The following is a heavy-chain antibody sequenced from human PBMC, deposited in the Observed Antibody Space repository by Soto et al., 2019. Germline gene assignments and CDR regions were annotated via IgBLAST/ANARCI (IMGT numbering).Heavy chain of an antibody. V-gene: IGHV1-8*01. CDR2: MNPNSGNT. D-gene: IGHD2-2*01. J-gene: IGHJ6*02. Sequence: ASVKVSCKXSGYTFTSYDINWVRQATGQGLEWMGWMNPNSGNTGYAQKFQGRVTMTRNTSISTAYMELSSLRFEDTAVYYCARYAPYCSSTSCYHKGMDVWGQGTTVTVSS. CDR1: GYTFTSYD. CDR3: ARYAPYCSSTSCYHKGMDV.